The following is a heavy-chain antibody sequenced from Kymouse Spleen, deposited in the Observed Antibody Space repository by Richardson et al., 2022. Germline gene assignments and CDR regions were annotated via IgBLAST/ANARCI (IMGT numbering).Heavy chain of an antibody. CDR2: ISSSSSTI. CDR1: GFTFSSYS. Sequence: EVQLVESGGGLVQPGGSLRLSCAASGFTFSSYSMNWVRQAPGKGLEWVSYISSSSSTIYYADSVKGRFTISRDNAKNSLYLQMNSLRDEDTAVYYCARRGPSRITIFGVVINFDYWGQGTLVTVSS. J-gene: IGHJ4*02. V-gene: IGHV3-48*02. D-gene: IGHD3-3*01. CDR3: ARRGPSRITIFGVVINFDY.